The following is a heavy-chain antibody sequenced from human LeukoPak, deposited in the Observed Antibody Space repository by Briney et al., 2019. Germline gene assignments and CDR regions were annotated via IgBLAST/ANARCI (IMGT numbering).Heavy chain of an antibody. CDR1: RFIISDYW. CDR2: IKQDGSEK. CDR3: ARDGCSGGSCYSHSLWFDP. Sequence: GGSLRLSCVASRFIISDYWMNWVRQVPGKGLEWVANIKQDGSEKYYVDSVKGRFTISRDNAKNSVYLQMNSLRAEDTAVYYCARDGCSGGSCYSHSLWFDPWGQGTLVTVSS. J-gene: IGHJ5*02. V-gene: IGHV3-7*01. D-gene: IGHD2-15*01.